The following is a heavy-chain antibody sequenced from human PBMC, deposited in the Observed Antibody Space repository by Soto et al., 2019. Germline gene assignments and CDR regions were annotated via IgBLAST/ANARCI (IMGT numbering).Heavy chain of an antibody. J-gene: IGHJ5*02. D-gene: IGHD5-18*01. CDR1: GYSFTSYW. Sequence: GESLKISCKGSGYSFTSYWIGWVRQMPGKGLEWMGIIYPGDSDTRYSPSLQGQVTISRDNSKNTLYPQMNSLRAEDTAVYYCAKFGYSYGWGWFDPWGQGTLVTVSS. V-gene: IGHV5-51*01. CDR2: IYPGDSDT. CDR3: AKFGYSYGWGWFDP.